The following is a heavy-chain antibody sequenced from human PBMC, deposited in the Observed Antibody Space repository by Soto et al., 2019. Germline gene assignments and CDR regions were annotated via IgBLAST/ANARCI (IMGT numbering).Heavy chain of an antibody. D-gene: IGHD2-15*01. J-gene: IGHJ6*02. CDR1: GGTFSSYA. V-gene: IGHV1-69*01. CDR2: IIPIFGTA. Sequence: QVQLVQSGAEVKKPGSSVKVSCKASGGTFSSYAISWVRQAPGQGLEWMGGIIPIFGTANYAQKFPGRVTITADESTSTAYMELSRLRSEDTAVYYCARERYCSGGSCLRYYYGMDVWGQGTTVTVSS. CDR3: ARERYCSGGSCLRYYYGMDV.